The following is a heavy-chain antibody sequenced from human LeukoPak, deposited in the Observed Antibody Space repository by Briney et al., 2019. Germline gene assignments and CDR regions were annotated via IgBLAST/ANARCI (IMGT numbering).Heavy chain of an antibody. CDR2: IYYSGST. J-gene: IGHJ4*02. D-gene: IGHD3-22*01. CDR3: ARSQEFGYYPN. CDR1: GGSISSSSYY. Sequence: PSETLSLTCTVSGGSISSSSYYWGWIRQPPGKGLEWIGSIYYSGSTYYNPSLKSRVTISVDTSKNQFSLKLSSVTAADTAVYYCARSQEFGYYPNWGQGTLVTVSS. V-gene: IGHV4-39*07.